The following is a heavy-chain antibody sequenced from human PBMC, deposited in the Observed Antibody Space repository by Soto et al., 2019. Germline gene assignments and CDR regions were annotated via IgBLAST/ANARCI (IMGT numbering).Heavy chain of an antibody. Sequence: GGSLRLSCAASGFTFSDYYMSWIRQAPGKGLEWVSYISSSSSYTNYADSVKGRFTISRDNAKNSLYLQMNSLRAEDAAVYYCAKTHSSGWYGLDYWGQGTLVTVSS. V-gene: IGHV3-11*06. CDR2: ISSSSSYT. CDR1: GFTFSDYY. D-gene: IGHD6-19*01. CDR3: AKTHSSGWYGLDY. J-gene: IGHJ4*02.